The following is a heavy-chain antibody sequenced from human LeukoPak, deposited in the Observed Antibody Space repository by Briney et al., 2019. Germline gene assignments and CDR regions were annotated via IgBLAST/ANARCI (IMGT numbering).Heavy chain of an antibody. V-gene: IGHV4-34*01. CDR2: ISHSGST. J-gene: IGHJ5*02. Sequence: PSETLSLTCAVYGGSFSDYFWSWIRQPPGKGLEWIGEISHSGSTTYNPSLRSRVTISGDKSKNQFSLKLSSVTAADTAVYYCARVYSSGTNWFDPWGQGTLVTVSS. CDR1: GGSFSDYF. D-gene: IGHD6-19*01. CDR3: ARVYSSGTNWFDP.